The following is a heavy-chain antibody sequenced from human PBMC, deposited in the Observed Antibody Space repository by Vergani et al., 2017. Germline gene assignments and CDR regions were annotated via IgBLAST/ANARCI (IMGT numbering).Heavy chain of an antibody. Sequence: EVQLVESGGGLVKPGGSLRLYCAASGFSFSTYSMNWVRQAPGKGLEWVSSISSSSTFRYYADSVKGRFTISRDNAKNSLYLQMNSLRDEDTAVYYCAREGGTYYYYYGMDVWGQGTTVTVSS. CDR2: ISSSSTFR. V-gene: IGHV3-21*01. CDR1: GFSFSTYS. J-gene: IGHJ6*02. CDR3: AREGGTYYYYYGMDV. D-gene: IGHD3-10*01.